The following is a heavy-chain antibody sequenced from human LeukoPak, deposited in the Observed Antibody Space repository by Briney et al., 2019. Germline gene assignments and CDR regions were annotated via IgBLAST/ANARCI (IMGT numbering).Heavy chain of an antibody. V-gene: IGHV4-59*01. J-gene: IGHJ4*02. CDR3: ARKATYYYDSSGYSHFDY. CDR2: IYYSGST. CDR1: GGSISSYY. D-gene: IGHD3-22*01. Sequence: SETLSLTCTVSGGSISSYYWSWIRQPPGKGLEWIGYIYYSGSTNYNPSLKSRVTVSVDTSKNQFSLKLSSVTAADTAVYYCARKATYYYDSSGYSHFDYWGQGTLVTVSS.